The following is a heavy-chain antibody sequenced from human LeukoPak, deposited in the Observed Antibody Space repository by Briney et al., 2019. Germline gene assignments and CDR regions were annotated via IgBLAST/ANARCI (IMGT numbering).Heavy chain of an antibody. CDR2: IYVGGRT. D-gene: IGHD3-10*01. Sequence: PGGSLGLSCAASGFAVSSNDMSWVRQAPGKGLKWVSTIYVGGRTYYADSVKGRFTISRDNSKNTVYLQMNSLRAEDTATYFCARDLGDGEFDYWGQGTLVTVSS. CDR3: ARDLGDGEFDY. V-gene: IGHV3-53*01. CDR1: GFAVSSND. J-gene: IGHJ4*02.